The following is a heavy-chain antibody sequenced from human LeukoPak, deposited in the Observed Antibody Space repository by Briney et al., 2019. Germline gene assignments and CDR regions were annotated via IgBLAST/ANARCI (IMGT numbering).Heavy chain of an antibody. Sequence: PGGSLRLSCAASGFTFSSYAMHWVRQASGKGLEWVGRIRSKANSYATAYAASVKGRFTISRDDSKNTAYLQMNSLKTEDTAVYYCTRREGGADHWGQGTLVTVSS. CDR2: IRSKANSYAT. J-gene: IGHJ4*02. V-gene: IGHV3-73*01. D-gene: IGHD1-26*01. CDR3: TRREGGADH. CDR1: GFTFSSYA.